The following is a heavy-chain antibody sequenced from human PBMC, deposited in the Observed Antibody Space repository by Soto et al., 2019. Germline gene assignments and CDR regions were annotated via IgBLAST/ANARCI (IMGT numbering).Heavy chain of an antibody. CDR2: INAGNGNT. D-gene: IGHD6-13*01. J-gene: IGHJ4*02. CDR1: GYTFTSYA. Sequence: GASVKVSCKASGYTFTSYAIHWVRQAPGQRLEWMGWINAGNGNTKYSQKFQGRVTITRDTSASTAYMELSSLRSEDTAVYYCAMSGAAAAFDYWGQGTLVTVSS. V-gene: IGHV1-3*01. CDR3: AMSGAAAAFDY.